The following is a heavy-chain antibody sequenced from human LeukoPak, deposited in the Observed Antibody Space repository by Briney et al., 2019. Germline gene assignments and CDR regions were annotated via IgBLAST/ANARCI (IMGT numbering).Heavy chain of an antibody. V-gene: IGHV4-59*01. J-gene: IGHJ4*02. CDR1: GGSISSYY. D-gene: IGHD6-13*01. Sequence: PSETLSLTCTVSGGSISSYYWSWIRQPPGKGLEWIGYIYYSGSTNYNPPLKSRVTISVDTSKNQFSLKLSSVTAADTAVYYCASISTGYRSKRAALGYWGQGTLVTVSS. CDR2: IYYSGST. CDR3: ASISTGYRSKRAALGY.